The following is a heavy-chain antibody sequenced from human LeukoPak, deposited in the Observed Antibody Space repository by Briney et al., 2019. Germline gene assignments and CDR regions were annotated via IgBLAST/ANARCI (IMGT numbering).Heavy chain of an antibody. CDR2: VNAESTDI. CDR1: GFSFRLYA. V-gene: IGHV3-21*05. Sequence: GGSLRLSCAASGFSFRLYAMNWVRQAPGKGLEWVAYVNAESTDILYADSVRGRFTISRDNAKNSLYLQMNSLRAEDRGVYYCARDTFEPLVIDFWGQGTLVTVSS. CDR3: ARDTFEPLVIDF. J-gene: IGHJ4*02. D-gene: IGHD6-13*01.